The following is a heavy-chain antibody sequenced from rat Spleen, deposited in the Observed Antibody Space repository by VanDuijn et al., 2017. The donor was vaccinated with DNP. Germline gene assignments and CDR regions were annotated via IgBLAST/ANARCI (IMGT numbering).Heavy chain of an antibody. CDR1: GSSITSNY. CDR3: ARWGDYFDY. V-gene: IGHV3-1*01. J-gene: IGHJ2*01. Sequence: EVQLQESGPGLVKPSQPLSLTCSVTGSSITSNYWGWIREFPGNKMQYIGHISYSGSTHYNPSLKSRISITRDTSKNQFFLQLNSVTSEDTATYYCARWGDYFDYWGQGVMVTVSS. CDR2: ISYSGST.